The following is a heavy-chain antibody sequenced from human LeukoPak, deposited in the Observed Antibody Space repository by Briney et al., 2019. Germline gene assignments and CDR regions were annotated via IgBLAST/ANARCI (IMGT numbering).Heavy chain of an antibody. J-gene: IGHJ4*02. V-gene: IGHV3-48*03. CDR1: GFTFCNHK. CDR3: ASLGGGSGNSHNPLVDH. Sequence: GGSLRLSCATSGFTFCNHKMSWVPQGPGKGLEWVAYTSLGGSDISYADSGKGGFTISTDNANSSLYLQMNSLRAEDTAVYYCASLGGGSGNSHNPLVDHWGQGTLLTVSS. CDR2: TSLGGSDI. D-gene: IGHD3-10*01.